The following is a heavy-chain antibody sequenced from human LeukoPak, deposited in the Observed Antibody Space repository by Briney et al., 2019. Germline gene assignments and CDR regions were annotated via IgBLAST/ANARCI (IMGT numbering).Heavy chain of an antibody. CDR3: ARGVVGATTGWYFDL. V-gene: IGHV3-33*08. Sequence: GGSLRLSCAASGFTFSSYGMHWVRQAPGKGLEWVAVIWSDESNKYSADSVKGRFTISRDNFKNTLYLHMNRLRAEDTTVYYCARGVVGATTGWYFDLWGRGTLVTVSS. CDR2: IWSDESNK. J-gene: IGHJ2*01. D-gene: IGHD1-26*01. CDR1: GFTFSSYG.